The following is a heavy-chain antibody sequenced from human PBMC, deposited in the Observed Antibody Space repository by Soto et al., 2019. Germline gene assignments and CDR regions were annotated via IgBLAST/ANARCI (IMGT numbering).Heavy chain of an antibody. CDR2: ISAYNGNT. CDR1: GYTFTSYG. J-gene: IGHJ6*02. CDR3: ARDDYSNSYYYGMDV. D-gene: IGHD4-4*01. Sequence: VASVKVSCKASGYTFTSYGISWVRQAPGQGLEWMGWISAYNGNTNYAQKLQGRVTMTTDTSTSTAYMELRSLRSDDTAVYYCARDDYSNSYYYGMDVWGQGTTVTVSS. V-gene: IGHV1-18*04.